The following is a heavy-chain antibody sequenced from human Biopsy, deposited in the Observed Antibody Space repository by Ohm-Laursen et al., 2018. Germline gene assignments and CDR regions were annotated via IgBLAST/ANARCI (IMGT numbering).Heavy chain of an antibody. CDR1: DFTFDDYA. J-gene: IGHJ6*02. CDR2: ITWNSGHI. CDR3: VKDIRRYFYGMDV. D-gene: IGHD3-10*01. V-gene: IGHV3-9*01. Sequence: SSLRLSCTASDFTFDDYAMSWVRQRPGKGLEWVSCITWNSGHIAYADSVKGRFTISRDNAKNVLWLQMNSLRVDDTAMYYCVKDIRRYFYGMDVWGQGTTVTVS.